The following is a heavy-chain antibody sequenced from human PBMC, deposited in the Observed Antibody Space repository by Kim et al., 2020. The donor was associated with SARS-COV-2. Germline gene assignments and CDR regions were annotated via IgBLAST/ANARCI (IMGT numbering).Heavy chain of an antibody. J-gene: IGHJ6*02. V-gene: IGHV1-2*02. D-gene: IGHD6-13*01. CDR3: ARDLEGYSSSWYGGYYYYGMDV. CDR2: INPNSGGT. CDR1: GYTFTGYY. Sequence: ASVKVSCKASGYTFTGYYMHWVRQAPGQGLEWMGWINPNSGGTNYAQKFQGRVTMTRDTSISTAYMELSRLRSDDTAVYYCARDLEGYSSSWYGGYYYYGMDVWGQGTTVTVSS.